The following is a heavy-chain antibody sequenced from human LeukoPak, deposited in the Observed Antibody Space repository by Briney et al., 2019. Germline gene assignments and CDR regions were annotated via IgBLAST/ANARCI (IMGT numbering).Heavy chain of an antibody. V-gene: IGHV3-13*01. Sequence: PGGSLRLSCAASGLTFTIYDFHWVRQATGKGLEWVSGIGKGGDTYYAGSVKGRFTISRENAKSSLYLQMNSLRAGDTAVYFCTRGAAGFDIWGQETMVIVAS. CDR1: GLTFTIYD. CDR2: IGKGGDT. J-gene: IGHJ3*02. CDR3: TRGAAGFDI.